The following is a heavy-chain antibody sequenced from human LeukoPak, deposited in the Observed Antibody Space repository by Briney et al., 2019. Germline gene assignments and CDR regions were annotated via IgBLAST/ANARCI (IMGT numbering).Heavy chain of an antibody. CDR1: GFTFSSYG. D-gene: IGHD3-10*01. CDR3: ARNYGSGTLARFDP. V-gene: IGHV3-30*02. J-gene: IGHJ5*02. CDR2: TRHDGSNK. Sequence: SGGSLRLSCAASGFTFSSYGMSWVRQAPGKGLEWVAYTRHDGSNKYYADFVKGRFTISRDNSKNTLYLQMNSLRTEDTAVYYCARNYGSGTLARFDPWGQGTLVTVSS.